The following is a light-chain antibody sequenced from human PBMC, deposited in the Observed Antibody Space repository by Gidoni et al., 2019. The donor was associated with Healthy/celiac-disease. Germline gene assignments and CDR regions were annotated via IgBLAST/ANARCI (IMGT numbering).Light chain of an antibody. CDR1: QSVSSN. V-gene: IGKV3-15*01. J-gene: IGKJ2*01. Sequence: EIVMTQSPDTLSVSPGERATPSCRASQSVSSNAAWYQQKPGQAPRLLIFGASTRATGIPARFSGSGSGTEFTLTISSLQSEDFAVYVCQQYNNWPLMYTFGQGTKLEIK. CDR3: QQYNNWPLMYT. CDR2: GAS.